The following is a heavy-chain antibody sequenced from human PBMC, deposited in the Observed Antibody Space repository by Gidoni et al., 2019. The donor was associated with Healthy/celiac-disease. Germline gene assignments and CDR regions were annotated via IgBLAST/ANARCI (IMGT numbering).Heavy chain of an antibody. J-gene: IGHJ4*02. Sequence: QLQLQESGPGLVKPSETLSLTCTVSGGSISSSSYYWGWIRQPPGKGLEWIGSIYYSGSTYYNPSLKSRVTISVDTSKNQFSLKLSSVTAADTAVYYCARLRITGIDFDYWGQGTLVTVSS. CDR2: IYYSGST. D-gene: IGHD1-20*01. CDR3: ARLRITGIDFDY. CDR1: GGSISSSSYY. V-gene: IGHV4-39*01.